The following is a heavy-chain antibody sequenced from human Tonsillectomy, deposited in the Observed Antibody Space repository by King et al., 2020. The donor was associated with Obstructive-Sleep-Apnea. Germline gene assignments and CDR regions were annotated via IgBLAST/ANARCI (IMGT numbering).Heavy chain of an antibody. CDR1: GYTFTGYY. V-gene: IGHV1-2*02. CDR2: ISPNSGAT. CDR3: ARDMSAYDSTSPAY. J-gene: IGHJ4*02. Sequence: QLVQSGAEVKKPGASVKVSCKASGYTFTGYYIHWVRQAPGQGFEWMGWISPNSGATKYAQKFQDRVTMTRETSISTAYMDLSRLRSDDTAIYYCARDMSAYDSTSPAYWGQGTQVTVSS. D-gene: IGHD3-10*01.